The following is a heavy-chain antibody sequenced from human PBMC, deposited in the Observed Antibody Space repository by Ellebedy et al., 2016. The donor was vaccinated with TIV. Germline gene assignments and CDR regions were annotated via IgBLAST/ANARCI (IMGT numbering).Heavy chain of an antibody. V-gene: IGHV3-23*01. J-gene: IGHJ4*02. CDR1: GFTFSNYA. D-gene: IGHD6-6*01. Sequence: GESLKISCAASGFTFSNYALSWVRQAPGKGLEWVSGISGSGGSTYYADSVKGRFTISRDNSKNTLYLQMNSLRAEDTAVYYCAKSIAVRFPYFDYWGQGTLVTVSS. CDR2: ISGSGGST. CDR3: AKSIAVRFPYFDY.